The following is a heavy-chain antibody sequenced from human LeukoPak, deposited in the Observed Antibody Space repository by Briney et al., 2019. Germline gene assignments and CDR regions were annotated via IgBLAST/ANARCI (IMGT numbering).Heavy chain of an antibody. V-gene: IGHV1-18*01. J-gene: IGHJ4*02. CDR3: ARVSLADYTFDY. CDR2: ISAYNGNT. CDR1: GYTFTSYG. Sequence: GASVKVSCMASGYTFTSYGISRVRQAPGQGREWIGWISAYNGNTNYAQKLQGRVTMTTDTSTSTAYMELRSLRSDDTAVYYCARVSLADYTFDYWGQGTLVTVSS. D-gene: IGHD4-11*01.